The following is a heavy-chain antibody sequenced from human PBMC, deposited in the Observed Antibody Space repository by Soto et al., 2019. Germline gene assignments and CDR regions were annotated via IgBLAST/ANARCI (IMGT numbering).Heavy chain of an antibody. J-gene: IGHJ4*02. CDR3: ARHGGACSGGTCYSEYDY. V-gene: IGHV4-59*08. Sequence: SETLSLTCTVSGCSIRNYYWTWIRQPPGKGLEWIGYIYHTGSTTYNPSLDSRVSISLDMSENQFSLKLRSVTAADTAVYYCARHGGACSGGTCYSEYDYCGPGTLVTVSS. CDR2: IYHTGST. CDR1: GCSIRNYY. D-gene: IGHD2-15*01.